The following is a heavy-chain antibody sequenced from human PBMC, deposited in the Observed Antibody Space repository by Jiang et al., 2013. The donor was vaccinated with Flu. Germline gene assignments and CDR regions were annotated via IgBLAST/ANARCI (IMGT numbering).Heavy chain of an antibody. J-gene: IGHJ4*02. V-gene: IGHV4-39*07. D-gene: IGHD2-15*01. Sequence: GPGLVKPSETLSLTCTVSGGSISSSSYYWGWIRQPPGKGLEWIGSIYYSGSTYYNPSLKSRVTISVDTSKNQFSLKLSSVTAADTAVYYCARLGYCSGGSCYGADYWGQGTLVTVSS. CDR3: ARLGYCSGGSCYGADY. CDR1: GGSISSSSYY. CDR2: IYYSGST.